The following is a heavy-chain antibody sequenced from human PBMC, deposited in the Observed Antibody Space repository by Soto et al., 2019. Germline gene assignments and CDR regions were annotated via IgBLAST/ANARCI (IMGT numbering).Heavy chain of an antibody. Sequence: QVHLVESGGGVVQPGRSLRLSCAASGFPFSDYVIHWVRQAAGKGLEWVASMTYEGATEYYADSVKGRFTVSRDNSKRTLSLQMNSLRPEDTAVYYCARVRLTISVNDALDVWGQGTTVTVSS. J-gene: IGHJ3*01. V-gene: IGHV3-30*14. CDR3: ARVRLTISVNDALDV. CDR1: GFPFSDYV. D-gene: IGHD3-10*01. CDR2: MTYEGATE.